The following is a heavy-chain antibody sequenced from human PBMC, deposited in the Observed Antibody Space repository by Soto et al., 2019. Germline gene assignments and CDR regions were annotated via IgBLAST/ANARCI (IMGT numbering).Heavy chain of an antibody. Sequence: QVQLQESGPGLVKPSGTLSLTCAVYGGSISSSNWWSWVRQHPGKGLEWIGEIYHSGSTNYNPSLKSRVTISVDKSKNQFSLKLSSVTAADTAVYYCARDLDYCAEGGAFDIWGQGTMVTVSS. V-gene: IGHV4-4*02. CDR2: IYHSGST. J-gene: IGHJ3*02. D-gene: IGHD4-17*01. CDR3: ARDLDYCAEGGAFDI. CDR1: GGSISSSNW.